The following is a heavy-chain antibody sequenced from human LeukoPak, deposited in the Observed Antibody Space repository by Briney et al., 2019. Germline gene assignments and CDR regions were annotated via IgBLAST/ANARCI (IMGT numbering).Heavy chain of an antibody. CDR2: ISYDGSNK. Sequence: GSLRLSCAASGFTFSSYAMHWVRQAPGKGLEWVAVISYDGSNKYYANSVKGRFTISRDNSKNTLYLQMNSLRAEDTAVYYCASDNRGYSSSWSTIYYYYYYMDVWGKGTTVTVSS. J-gene: IGHJ6*03. CDR1: GFTFSSYA. D-gene: IGHD6-13*01. V-gene: IGHV3-30*01. CDR3: ASDNRGYSSSWSTIYYYYYYMDV.